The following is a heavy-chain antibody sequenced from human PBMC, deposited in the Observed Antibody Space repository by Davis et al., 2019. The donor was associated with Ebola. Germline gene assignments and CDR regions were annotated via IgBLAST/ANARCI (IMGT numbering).Heavy chain of an antibody. Sequence: GESLKLSCAASGFTFSIYWMHWVRQVPGKGLAWVSRINVDGSSTSYADSVRGRFTISRDNAKNTLYVQMNSLRVEDTAVYYCVRGGTGPAAGGGIWGQGTMVTVSS. D-gene: IGHD1/OR15-1a*01. CDR1: GFTFSIYW. V-gene: IGHV3-74*01. CDR2: INVDGSST. CDR3: VRGGTGPAAGGGI. J-gene: IGHJ3*02.